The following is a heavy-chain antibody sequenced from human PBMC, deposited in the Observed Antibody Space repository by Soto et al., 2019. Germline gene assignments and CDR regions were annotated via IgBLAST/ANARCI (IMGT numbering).Heavy chain of an antibody. CDR3: AGWNYESVFDV. CDR1: GFSLNTNGMG. Sequence: QITLKESGPTLVRPTQTLTLTCSFSGFSLNTNGMGVGWIRQPPGKALEWLAFIYWDEDKRYSPSLKTRLTGTTDTSKNEAVLALTTLDPLDSGTYCCAGWNYESVFDVWGQGTTVTVSS. CDR2: IYWDEDK. D-gene: IGHD1-7*01. J-gene: IGHJ6*02. V-gene: IGHV2-5*02.